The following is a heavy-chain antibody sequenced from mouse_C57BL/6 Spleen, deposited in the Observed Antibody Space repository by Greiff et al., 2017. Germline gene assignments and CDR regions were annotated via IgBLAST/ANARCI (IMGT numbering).Heavy chain of an antibody. CDR3: NAIAWGYLDV. Sequence: EVQLQQSWAELVRPGASVKLSCTASGFNIKGYYMHWVKQRPEQGLEWIGRIDPRDGDTEYDPKFQGKATMTADTSSNTAYMQLSSLTSEDAAVYYANAIAWGYLDVWGTGTTVTVSS. D-gene: IGHD1-1*01. CDR2: IDPRDGDT. CDR1: GFNIKGYY. J-gene: IGHJ1*03. V-gene: IGHV14-1*01.